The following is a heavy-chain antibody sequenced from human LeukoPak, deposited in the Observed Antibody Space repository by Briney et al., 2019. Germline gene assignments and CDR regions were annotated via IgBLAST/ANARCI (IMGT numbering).Heavy chain of an antibody. Sequence: SETLSLTCTVSGGSISSSSYYWGWIRQPPGKGLEWIGSIYYSGSTYYSPSLKSRVIISVDTSKNQFSLKLSPVTAADTAVYYCARVGVDHSGNIIKYFFDYWGQGSLVTVSS. V-gene: IGHV4-39*07. J-gene: IGHJ4*02. CDR3: ARVGVDHSGNIIKYFFDY. CDR2: IYYSGST. CDR1: GGSISSSSYY. D-gene: IGHD4-23*01.